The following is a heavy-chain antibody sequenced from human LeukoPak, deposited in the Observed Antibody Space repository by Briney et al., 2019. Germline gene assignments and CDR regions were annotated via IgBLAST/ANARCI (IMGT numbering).Heavy chain of an antibody. CDR2: ISYDGSNK. D-gene: IGHD3-3*01. CDR3: ARDFTIFGVVLSDY. J-gene: IGHJ4*02. Sequence: GGSLRLSCAASGFTFSSYAMHWVRQAPGKGLEWVAVISYDGSNKYYADSVKGRFTISRDNAKNSLYLQMNSLRAEDTAVYYCARDFTIFGVVLSDYWGQGTLVTVSS. CDR1: GFTFSSYA. V-gene: IGHV3-30-3*01.